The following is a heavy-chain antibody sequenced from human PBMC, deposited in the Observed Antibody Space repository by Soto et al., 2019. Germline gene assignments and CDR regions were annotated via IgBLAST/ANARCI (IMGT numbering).Heavy chain of an antibody. CDR1: GGSISSYY. CDR3: ARMLRYFDYPAYYMDV. CDR2: IYYSGST. J-gene: IGHJ6*03. Sequence: PSETLSLTCTVSGGSISSYYWSWIRQPPGKGLEWIGYIYYSGSTNYNPSLKSRVTISVDTSKNQFSLKLSSVTAADTAVYYCARMLRYFDYPAYYMDVWGKGTTVIVSS. D-gene: IGHD3-9*01. V-gene: IGHV4-59*01.